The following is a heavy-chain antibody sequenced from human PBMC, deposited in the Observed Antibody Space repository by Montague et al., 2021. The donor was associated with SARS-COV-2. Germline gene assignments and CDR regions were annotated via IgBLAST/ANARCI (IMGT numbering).Heavy chain of an antibody. CDR3: ASSEGLTVVTGYYYGMDV. V-gene: IGHV3-30*04. CDR2: ISYDGSNK. D-gene: IGHD4-23*01. Sequence: SLRLSCAASGFTFTNYAMHWVRQAPGKGLEWVAVISYDGSNKYYVDSVKGRFTISRDNSENTLYLQMNSLRAEDTAVYYCASSEGLTVVTGYYYGMDVWGQGTTVTVSS. CDR1: GFTFTNYA. J-gene: IGHJ6*02.